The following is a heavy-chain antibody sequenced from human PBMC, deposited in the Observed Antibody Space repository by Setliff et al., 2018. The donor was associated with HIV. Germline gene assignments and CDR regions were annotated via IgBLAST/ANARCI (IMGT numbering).Heavy chain of an antibody. D-gene: IGHD6-13*01. CDR2: ISSSSTI. CDR3: ARYSSTWHTFDY. Sequence: GGSLRLSCAASGFTFSDYYMNWVRQAPGKGLEWVSSISSSSTIFYADSVKGRLTISRDNSNNMLYLQMHRLTPDDTAVYHCARYSSTWHTFDYWGQGTLVTVSS. V-gene: IGHV3-21*06. J-gene: IGHJ4*02. CDR1: GFTFSDYY.